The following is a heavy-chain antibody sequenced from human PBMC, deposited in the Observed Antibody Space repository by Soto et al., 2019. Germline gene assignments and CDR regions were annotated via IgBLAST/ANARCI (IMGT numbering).Heavy chain of an antibody. CDR3: ARGGGSDIVVVPAAYFDY. CDR1: GFTFSSYG. J-gene: IGHJ4*02. D-gene: IGHD2-2*01. CDR2: IWYDGSNK. V-gene: IGHV3-33*01. Sequence: PGGSLRLSCAASGFTFSSYGMHWVRQAPGKGLEWVAVIWYDGSNKYYADSVKGRFTISRDNSKNTLYLQMNSLRAEDTAVYYCARGGGSDIVVVPAAYFDYWGQGTLVTVSS.